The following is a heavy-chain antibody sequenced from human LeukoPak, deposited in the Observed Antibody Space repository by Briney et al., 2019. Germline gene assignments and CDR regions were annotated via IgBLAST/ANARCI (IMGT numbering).Heavy chain of an antibody. V-gene: IGHV1-8*01. CDR3: ARQTGYSGAYYIDY. D-gene: IGHD6-13*01. Sequence: ASVKVSCKASGYTSTSYDINWVRQATGQGLEWVGWMNPNSGNTGYAQKFQGRVTMTRNTSISTAYMELSSLRSEDTAVYYCARQTGYSGAYYIDYWGQGTLVTVSS. CDR1: GYTSTSYD. J-gene: IGHJ4*02. CDR2: MNPNSGNT.